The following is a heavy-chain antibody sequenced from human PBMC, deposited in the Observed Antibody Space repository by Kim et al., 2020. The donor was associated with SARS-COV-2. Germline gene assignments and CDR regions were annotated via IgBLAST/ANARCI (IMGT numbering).Heavy chain of an antibody. CDR1: GFTFSNAW. Sequence: GGSLRLSCAASGFTFSNAWMSWVRQAPGKGLEWVGRIKSKTDGGTTDYAAPVKGRFTISRDDSKNTLYLQMNSLKTEDTAVYYCTTDPTSRDGYNWVLFDYWGQGTLVTVSS. CDR3: TTDPTSRDGYNWVLFDY. CDR2: IKSKTDGGTT. D-gene: IGHD5-12*01. V-gene: IGHV3-15*01. J-gene: IGHJ4*02.